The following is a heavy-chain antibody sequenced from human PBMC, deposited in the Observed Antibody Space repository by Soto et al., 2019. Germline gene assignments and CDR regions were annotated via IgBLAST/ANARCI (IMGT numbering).Heavy chain of an antibody. D-gene: IGHD3-10*01. CDR2: IYYSGST. Sequence: SETLSLTCTVSGGSISSYYWSWIRQPPGKGLEWIGYIYYSGSTNYNPSLKSRVTISVDTSKNQFSLKLSSVTAADTAVYYCARDQGLGELLGFDPWGQGTLVTVSS. J-gene: IGHJ5*02. V-gene: IGHV4-59*01. CDR3: ARDQGLGELLGFDP. CDR1: GGSISSYY.